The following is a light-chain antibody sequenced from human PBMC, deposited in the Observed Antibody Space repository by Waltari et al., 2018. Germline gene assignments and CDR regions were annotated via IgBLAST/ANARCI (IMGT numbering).Light chain of an antibody. J-gene: IGLJ3*02. CDR1: SSNIGTNT. V-gene: IGLV1-44*01. CDR2: SDN. Sequence: QSVLTQPPSASGTPGQGVSISCSGSSSNIGTNTVNWYQQLPGTAPKLLMYSDNQRPSGGPARFCGSKSGTAASLAISGLQSDDEADYYCAAWDDSLNAVFGGGTKLTVL. CDR3: AAWDDSLNAV.